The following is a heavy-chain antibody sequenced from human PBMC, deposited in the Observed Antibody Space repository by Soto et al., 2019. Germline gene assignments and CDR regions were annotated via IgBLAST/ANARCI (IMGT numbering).Heavy chain of an antibody. CDR3: ARGILAGHFDY. CDR1: GYSFTNYW. Sequence: PXESLTISCKASGYSFTNYWIGLVRQMPGKGLEWMGMIYPGHSDTRYSPSFQGQVTISADESISTAYLRWSSLKASDTAIYYCARGILAGHFDYWGQGTLVTVSS. V-gene: IGHV5-51*01. D-gene: IGHD2-8*02. CDR2: IYPGHSDT. J-gene: IGHJ4*02.